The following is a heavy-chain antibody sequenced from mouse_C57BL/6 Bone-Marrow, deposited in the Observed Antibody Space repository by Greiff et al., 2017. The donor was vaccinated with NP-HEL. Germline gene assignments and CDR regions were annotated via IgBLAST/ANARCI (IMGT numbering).Heavy chain of an antibody. V-gene: IGHV1-76*01. CDR3: AREDDYDDY. CDR1: GYTFTDYY. Sequence: QVQLQQSGAELVRPGASVKLSCKASGYTFTDYYINWVKQRPGQGLEWIARIYPGSGNTYYNEKFKGKATLTAEKSSSTVYMQLSSLTSEDSAVYFCAREDDYDDYWGQGTTLTVSS. J-gene: IGHJ2*01. D-gene: IGHD2-4*01. CDR2: IYPGSGNT.